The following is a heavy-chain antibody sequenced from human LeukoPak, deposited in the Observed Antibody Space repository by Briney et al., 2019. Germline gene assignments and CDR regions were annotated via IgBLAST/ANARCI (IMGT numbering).Heavy chain of an antibody. Sequence: SQTLSLTCAISGDSVSSTAWNWIRQSPSRGLEWLGRTYYRSKWYNDYAVSVKSRITINPDTSKNQFSLQLNSVTPEDTAVYYCVRRQWELQYFDLWGRGTLVAVSS. CDR2: TYYRSKWYN. D-gene: IGHD1-26*01. CDR1: GDSVSSTA. CDR3: VRRQWELQYFDL. V-gene: IGHV6-1*01. J-gene: IGHJ2*01.